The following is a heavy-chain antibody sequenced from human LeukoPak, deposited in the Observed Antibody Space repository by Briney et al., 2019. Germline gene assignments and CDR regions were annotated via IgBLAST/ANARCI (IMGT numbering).Heavy chain of an antibody. CDR3: VRQQAVPGPGIDY. V-gene: IGHV5-51*01. CDR1: GYNFNIYW. J-gene: IGHJ4*02. CDR2: ISPGGSDT. D-gene: IGHD6-19*01. Sequence: KAGESLKISCEASGYNFNIYWIGWVRQMPGKGLEWMGIISPGGSDTRYSPSFEGQVTISADRSINTAYLQWSSLKASDTAIYYCVRQQAVPGPGIDYWGQGTVVIVSS.